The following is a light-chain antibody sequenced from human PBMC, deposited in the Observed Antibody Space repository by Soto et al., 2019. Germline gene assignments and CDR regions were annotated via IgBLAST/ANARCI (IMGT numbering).Light chain of an antibody. CDR1: QSIRHY. J-gene: IGKJ1*01. Sequence: DIQMTQSPPTLSASVGDRVTITCRASQSIRHYLAWYQQMPGKAPKLLIYGASTLQSGAPSRFSGSGSGTEFTLTISSLQPDDFGTYFCQHHNSYSQTFGPGTKVEIK. CDR3: QHHNSYSQT. V-gene: IGKV1-5*01. CDR2: GAS.